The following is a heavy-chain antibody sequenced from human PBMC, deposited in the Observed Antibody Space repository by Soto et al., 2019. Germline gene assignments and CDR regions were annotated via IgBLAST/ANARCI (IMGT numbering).Heavy chain of an antibody. CDR2: IANRANNYAT. CDR3: SRCYSGINIYALDI. Sequence: EVQLVESGGGLVQPGGYLRLSCAASGSIFSDHYMDWVRQAPGKGLEWVGRIANRANNYATEYAASVKGRFTISRDDSKKSLYLQLTSMREEDTAVYSCSRCYSGINIYALDIWGPRTMVTVSS. J-gene: IGHJ3*02. V-gene: IGHV3-72*01. D-gene: IGHD1-26*01. CDR1: GSIFSDHY.